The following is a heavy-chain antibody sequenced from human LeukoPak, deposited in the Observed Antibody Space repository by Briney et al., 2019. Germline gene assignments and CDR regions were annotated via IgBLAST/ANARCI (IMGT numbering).Heavy chain of an antibody. CDR1: GFTFSSYA. Sequence: GGSLRLSCAASGFTFSSYAMHWVRQAPGKGLEWVAVISYDGSNNYYADSVKGRFTISRDNSKNTLYLQMNSLRAEDTAVYYCARDPAYWGQGTLVTVSS. V-gene: IGHV3-30-3*01. J-gene: IGHJ4*02. CDR2: ISYDGSNN. CDR3: ARDPAY.